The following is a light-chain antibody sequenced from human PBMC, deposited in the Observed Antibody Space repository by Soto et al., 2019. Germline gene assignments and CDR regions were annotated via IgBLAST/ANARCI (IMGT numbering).Light chain of an antibody. Sequence: QSVLTQPPSVSATPGQTGTISCSGSNSNIGNNYVSWYQQLPGTAPKLLIYDNNKRPSEIPDRFSGSKSGPSATLGITGLQTGDEADYYCGTWDSSLSAGVFGTGTKVTVL. CDR3: GTWDSSLSAGV. CDR2: DNN. V-gene: IGLV1-51*01. CDR1: NSNIGNNY. J-gene: IGLJ1*01.